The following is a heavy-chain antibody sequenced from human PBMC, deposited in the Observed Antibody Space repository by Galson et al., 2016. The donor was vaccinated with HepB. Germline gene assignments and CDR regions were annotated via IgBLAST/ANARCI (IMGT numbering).Heavy chain of an antibody. CDR2: IASGGDT. CDR1: GFTFSDYD. Sequence: SLRLSCAASGFTFSDYDMHWVRQVTGKSLEWVSSIASGGDTFYPGSVKGRFIVSREDAENSLYLQMNSLRAEDTALYYCARDKYDTLTAYAYFDLWGRGTLVTASS. CDR3: ARDKYDTLTAYAYFDL. J-gene: IGHJ2*01. D-gene: IGHD3-9*01. V-gene: IGHV3-13*04.